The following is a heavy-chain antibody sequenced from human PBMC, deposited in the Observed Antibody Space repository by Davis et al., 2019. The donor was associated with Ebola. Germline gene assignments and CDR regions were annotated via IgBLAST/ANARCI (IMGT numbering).Heavy chain of an antibody. CDR3: AKDRSGWYEGYFDY. CDR2: ISGSGGST. CDR1: GFTFSSYA. D-gene: IGHD6-19*01. Sequence: GESLKISCAASGFTFSSYAMSWVRQAPGKGLEWVSAISGSGGSTYYADSVKGRFTISRDNSKNTLYLQMNSLRAEDTAVYYCAKDRSGWYEGYFDYWGQGTLVTVSS. J-gene: IGHJ4*02. V-gene: IGHV3-23*01.